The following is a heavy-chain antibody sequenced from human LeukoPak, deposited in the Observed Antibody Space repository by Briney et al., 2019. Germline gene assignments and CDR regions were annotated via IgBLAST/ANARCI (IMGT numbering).Heavy chain of an antibody. CDR1: GFTFSNAW. Sequence: GGSLRLSCAASGFTFSNAWMSWVRQAPGKGLEWVANIQQDGSEKYYVDSVRGRFTISRDNAKNSLYLQMNSLRAEDTAVYYCAREGAPILTGYTYYYYYYMDVWGKGTTVTISS. CDR3: AREGAPILTGYTYYYYYYMDV. V-gene: IGHV3-7*01. D-gene: IGHD3-9*01. J-gene: IGHJ6*03. CDR2: IQQDGSEK.